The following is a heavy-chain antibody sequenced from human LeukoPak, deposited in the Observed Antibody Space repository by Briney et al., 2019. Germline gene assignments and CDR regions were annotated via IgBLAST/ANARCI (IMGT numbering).Heavy chain of an antibody. J-gene: IGHJ4*02. D-gene: IGHD3-10*01. CDR2: IYYSRST. CDR1: GGSISSYY. V-gene: IGHV4-59*01. Sequence: SETLSLTCTVSGGSISSYYWSWMRQPPGKGLEWIGYIYYSRSTNYNPSLKSRVSISIDTSKKQFSLKLSSVTAADTAVYYCARGFGELSVWGQGTLVSVSS. CDR3: ARGFGELSV.